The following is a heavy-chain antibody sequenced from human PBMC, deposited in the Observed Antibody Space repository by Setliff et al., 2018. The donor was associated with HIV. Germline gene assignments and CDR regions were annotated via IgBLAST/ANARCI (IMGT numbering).Heavy chain of an antibody. CDR2: IYPGDSDS. CDR3: VSCVGAAAGYIDH. D-gene: IGHD6-25*01. Sequence: PGESLKISCHLSGYSFVDFWIGWVRQMPGKGLEWVGFIYPGDSDSRYSPSFRGQVTISADKCATTAYLDWARLKASDTAMYYCVSCVGAAAGYIDHWGQGTLVTVSS. J-gene: IGHJ4*02. V-gene: IGHV5-51*01. CDR1: GYSFVDFW.